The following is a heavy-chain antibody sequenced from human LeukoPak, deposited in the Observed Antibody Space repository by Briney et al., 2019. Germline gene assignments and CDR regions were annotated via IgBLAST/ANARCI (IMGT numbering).Heavy chain of an antibody. CDR2: IYWNDDK. D-gene: IGHD5-18*01. J-gene: IGHJ4*02. CDR3: AHRPGGMQLWSSFDS. CDR1: GFSLTTRGVG. V-gene: IGHV2-5*01. Sequence: SGPTLVKPTQTLTLTCTFSGFSLTTRGVGVGWIRRPPGKALEWLALIYWNDDKRYSPSLRSRLTITRDTSKNQVVLRMTNMDPVDTATYYCAHRPGGMQLWSSFDSWGQGTLVTVSS.